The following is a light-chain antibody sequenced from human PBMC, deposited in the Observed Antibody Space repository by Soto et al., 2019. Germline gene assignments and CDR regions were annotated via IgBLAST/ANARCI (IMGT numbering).Light chain of an antibody. CDR1: SSDVGDYNY. J-gene: IGLJ2*01. Sequence: QSALTQPRSVSGSPGQSVTISCTGTSSDVGDYNYVSWYQQHPGKAPTLMIYDVSKRPSGVPDRFSGSRSGNTASLTISGLQAEDEADYYCCSYAGTYTRVFGGGTQLTVL. V-gene: IGLV2-11*01. CDR2: DVS. CDR3: CSYAGTYTRV.